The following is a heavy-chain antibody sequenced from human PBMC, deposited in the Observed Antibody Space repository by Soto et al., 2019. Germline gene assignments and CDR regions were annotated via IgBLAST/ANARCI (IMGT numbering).Heavy chain of an antibody. CDR3: AYSSGHPRFDY. V-gene: IGHV3-66*01. CDR2: IYSSGGT. D-gene: IGHD2-15*01. CDR1: GFTVSSNY. J-gene: IGHJ4*02. Sequence: GGSLRLSCAASGFTVSSNYMSWVRLAPGRGLEWVSIIYSSGGTYYADSVKDRFTISRDNSRNTLYLQILGLRAEDSAVYYCAYSSGHPRFDYWGQGTLVTVSS.